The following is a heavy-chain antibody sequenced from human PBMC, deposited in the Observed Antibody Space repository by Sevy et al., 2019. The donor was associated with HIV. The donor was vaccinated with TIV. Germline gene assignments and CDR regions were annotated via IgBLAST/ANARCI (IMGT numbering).Heavy chain of an antibody. V-gene: IGHV1-18*01. Sequence: ASVKVSCKASGYTFTSYGISWVRQAPGQGLEWMGWISAYNGNTNYAQKLQGRVTMTTDTSTSTAYMELRSLRSDDTAGYYWARAGGMDCSSTSCYALGAGDYYYGMDVWGQGTTVTVSS. CDR2: ISAYNGNT. D-gene: IGHD2-2*01. J-gene: IGHJ6*02. CDR1: GYTFTSYG. CDR3: ARAGGMDCSSTSCYALGAGDYYYGMDV.